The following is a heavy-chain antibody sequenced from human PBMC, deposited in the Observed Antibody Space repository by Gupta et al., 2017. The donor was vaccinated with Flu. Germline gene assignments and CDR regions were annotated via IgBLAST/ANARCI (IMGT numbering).Heavy chain of an antibody. CDR1: TIRSYG. J-gene: IGHJ3*02. CDR2: IWTDGINK. V-gene: IGHV3-33*06. D-gene: IGHD1-26*01. Sequence: TIRSYGMHWVRQAPGKGLEWVAVIWTDGINKYYADSVKGRFTISRDNSKNTLFLEMNYLRGEDTAVYYCAKEWGPFIGFDIWGQGTMVTVSS. CDR3: AKEWGPFIGFDI.